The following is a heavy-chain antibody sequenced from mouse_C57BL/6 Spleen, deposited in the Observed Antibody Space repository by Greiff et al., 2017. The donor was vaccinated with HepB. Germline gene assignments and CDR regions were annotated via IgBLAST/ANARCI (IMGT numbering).Heavy chain of an antibody. J-gene: IGHJ2*01. Sequence: EVQLVESGEGLVKPGGSLKLSCAASGFTFSSYAMSWVRQTPEKRLEWVAYISSGGDYIYYADTVKGRFTISRDNARNTLYLQMSSLRSEDTAMYYCTRETAQATFDYWGQGTTLTVSS. V-gene: IGHV5-9-1*02. CDR3: TRETAQATFDY. CDR1: GFTFSSYA. D-gene: IGHD3-2*02. CDR2: ISSGGDYI.